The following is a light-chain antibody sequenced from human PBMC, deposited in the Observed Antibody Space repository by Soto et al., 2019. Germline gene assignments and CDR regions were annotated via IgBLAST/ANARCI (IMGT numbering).Light chain of an antibody. CDR3: QQYDNWPLT. CDR1: QSVSSN. V-gene: IGKV3-15*01. J-gene: IGKJ4*01. Sequence: EIVMTQSPATLSVSPGXRATLSCRASQSVSSNLAWYQQKPGQAPRLLIYGASTRATGIPARFSGSGSGTEFTLTISSLQFEDFAVYYCQQYDNWPLTFGGGTKVE. CDR2: GAS.